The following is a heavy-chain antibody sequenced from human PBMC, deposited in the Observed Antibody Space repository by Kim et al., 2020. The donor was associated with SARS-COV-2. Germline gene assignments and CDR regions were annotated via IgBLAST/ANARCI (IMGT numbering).Heavy chain of an antibody. CDR3: ARYATLRFGESSYNMDV. CDR1: GGSISSYY. D-gene: IGHD3-10*01. Sequence: SETLSLTCTVSGGSISSYYWSWIRQPPGKGLEWIGYIYYSGSTNYNPSLKSRVTISVDTSKNQFSLKLSSVTAADTAVYYCARYATLRFGESSYNMDVWGKGTTVTVSS. V-gene: IGHV4-59*08. CDR2: IYYSGST. J-gene: IGHJ6*03.